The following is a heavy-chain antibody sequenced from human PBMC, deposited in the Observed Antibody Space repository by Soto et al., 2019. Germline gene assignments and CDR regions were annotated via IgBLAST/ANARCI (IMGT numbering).Heavy chain of an antibody. CDR2: IQSGGTT. D-gene: IGHD2-15*01. J-gene: IGHJ6*03. V-gene: IGHV3-66*01. Sequence: GKGLEWVSLIQSGGTTYYADSVKGRFTISRDTSENTLHLQMDSLRVEDTAVYYCASDDVLCDGSRCYGTVSDVWRKG. CDR3: ASDDVLCDGSRCYGTVSDV.